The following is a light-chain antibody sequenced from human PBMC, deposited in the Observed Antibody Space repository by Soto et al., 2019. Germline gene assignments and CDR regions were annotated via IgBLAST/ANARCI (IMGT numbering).Light chain of an antibody. CDR3: QQSYSRPRT. V-gene: IGKV3-15*01. CDR2: DTS. Sequence: ETVMTQSPGTLSVSLGERATLSCRASQSVSIHLAWYQQKPGQAPRLLIYDTSTRATGIPARFSGSGSGTEFTLTISSLQPEDFATYFCQQSYSRPRTFGQGTKVEIK. CDR1: QSVSIH. J-gene: IGKJ1*01.